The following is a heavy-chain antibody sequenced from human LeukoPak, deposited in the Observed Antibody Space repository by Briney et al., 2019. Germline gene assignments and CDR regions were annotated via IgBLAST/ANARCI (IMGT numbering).Heavy chain of an antibody. Sequence: ASVKVSCKVSGYTLTELSMHWVRQAPGRGVEGMGGFDPEDGETIYAQKFQGRVTMTEDTSTDTAYMELSSLRSEDTAVYYCATGPYSGSLGYFDYWGQGTLVTVSS. J-gene: IGHJ4*02. CDR2: FDPEDGET. CDR3: ATGPYSGSLGYFDY. D-gene: IGHD1-26*01. CDR1: GYTLTELS. V-gene: IGHV1-24*01.